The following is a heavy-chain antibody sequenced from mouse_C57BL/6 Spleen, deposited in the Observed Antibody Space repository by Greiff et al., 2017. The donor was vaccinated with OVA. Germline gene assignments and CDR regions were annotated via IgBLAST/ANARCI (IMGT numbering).Heavy chain of an antibody. CDR2: IYPGDGGT. J-gene: IGHJ4*01. CDR3: ARSYYYGSSYHAMDY. V-gene: IGHV1-82*01. CDR1: GYAFSSSW. D-gene: IGHD1-1*01. Sequence: VQGVESGPELVKPGASVKISCKASGYAFSSSWMNWVKQRPGQGLEWIGRIYPGDGGTNYNGKFKGKATLTADKSSSTAYMQLSSLTSEDSAVYFGARSYYYGSSYHAMDYWGQGTSVTVSS.